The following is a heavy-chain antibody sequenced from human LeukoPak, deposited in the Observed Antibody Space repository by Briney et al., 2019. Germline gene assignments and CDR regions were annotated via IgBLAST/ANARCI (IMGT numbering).Heavy chain of an antibody. CDR2: ISGSGGST. J-gene: IGHJ4*02. CDR1: GFTFSSYA. V-gene: IGHV3-23*01. CDR3: AKDMVRGVIITSVDY. D-gene: IGHD3-10*01. Sequence: QPGGSLRLSCAASGFTFSSYAMSWVRQAPGKGLEWVSAISGSGGSTYYADSVRGRFTISRDNSKNTLYLQMNSLRAEDTAVYYCAKDMVRGVIITSVDYWGQGTLVTVSS.